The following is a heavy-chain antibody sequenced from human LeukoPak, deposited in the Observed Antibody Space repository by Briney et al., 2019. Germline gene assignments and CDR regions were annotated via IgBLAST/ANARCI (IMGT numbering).Heavy chain of an antibody. CDR1: GGSISSYY. CDR3: ARDIGAARSDY. Sequence: PSETLSLTCTASGGSISSYYWSWIRQPPGKGLEWIGYIYYSGSAKYNPSLKSRVTISVDSSKNQFSLKLTSVTAADTAVYYCARDIGAARSDYWGQGTLVTVSS. J-gene: IGHJ4*02. CDR2: IYYSGSA. V-gene: IGHV4-59*01. D-gene: IGHD6-6*01.